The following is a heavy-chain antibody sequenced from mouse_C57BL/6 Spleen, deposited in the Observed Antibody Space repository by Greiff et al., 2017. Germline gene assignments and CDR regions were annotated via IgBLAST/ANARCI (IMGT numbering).Heavy chain of an antibody. CDR3: ASDPLRRGFAY. CDR1: GYTFTSYW. D-gene: IGHD2-12*01. CDR2: IDPSDSYT. V-gene: IGHV1-69*01. J-gene: IGHJ3*01. Sequence: QVQLQQPGAELVMPGASVKLSCKASGYTFTSYWMHWVKQRPGQGLEWIGEIDPSDSYTNYNQKFNGKSTLTVDKSSSTAYMQLSSLTSEDSAVYYCASDPLRRGFAYWGQGTLVTVSA.